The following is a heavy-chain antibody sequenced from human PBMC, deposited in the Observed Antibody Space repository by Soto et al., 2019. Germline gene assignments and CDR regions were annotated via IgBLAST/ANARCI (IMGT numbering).Heavy chain of an antibody. V-gene: IGHV4-34*01. D-gene: IGHD2-2*01. Sequence: PSETLSLTCAVYGGSFSGYYWSWIRQPPGKGLEWIGEINHSGSTNYNPSLKSRVTISVDTSKNQFSLKLGSVTAADTAVYYCAARIDIVVVPAAISNWFDPWGQGTLVTVSS. CDR2: INHSGST. J-gene: IGHJ5*02. CDR3: AARIDIVVVPAAISNWFDP. CDR1: GGSFSGYY.